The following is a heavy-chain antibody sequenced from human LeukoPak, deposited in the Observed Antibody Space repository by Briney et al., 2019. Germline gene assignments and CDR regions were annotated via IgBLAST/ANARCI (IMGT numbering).Heavy chain of an antibody. D-gene: IGHD3-22*01. CDR3: AKDKAPQYYYDSSGYYDY. CDR2: ISWNSGSI. CDR1: GFTFDDYA. Sequence: PGGSLRLSCAASGFTFDDYAMHWVRQAPGKGLEWVSGISWNSGSIGYADSVKGRFTISRDNAKNSLYLQMNSLRAEDTALYYCAKDKAPQYYYDSSGYYDYWGQGTLVTVSS. J-gene: IGHJ4*02. V-gene: IGHV3-9*01.